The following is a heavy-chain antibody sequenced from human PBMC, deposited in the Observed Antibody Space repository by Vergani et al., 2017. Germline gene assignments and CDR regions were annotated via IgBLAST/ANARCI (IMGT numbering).Heavy chain of an antibody. D-gene: IGHD6-13*01. CDR1: GFTFSSYS. CDR2: ISSSSSYI. J-gene: IGHJ4*02. Sequence: EVQLVESGGGLVKPGGSLRLSCAASGFTFSSYSMNWVRQAPGKGLEWVSSISSSSSYIYYADSVKGRFTISRDNAKNLLYLQMNSLRAEDTAVYYCARASYLGYSSSWYFSYWGQGTLVTVSS. CDR3: ARASYLGYSSSWYFSY. V-gene: IGHV3-21*01.